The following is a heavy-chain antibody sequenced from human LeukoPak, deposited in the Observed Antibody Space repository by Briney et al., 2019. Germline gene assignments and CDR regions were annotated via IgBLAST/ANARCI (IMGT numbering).Heavy chain of an antibody. Sequence: GGSLRLSCAASGFTFSNHWMHWVRQAPGKGLVWVSRINGDGRSTNYADSVEGRFTISRDNAKNTLYLQMDSLTAEDTAVYYCARDIAVSGNYFDYWGQGTLVTVSS. J-gene: IGHJ4*02. CDR1: GFTFSNHW. CDR2: INGDGRST. CDR3: ARDIAVSGNYFDY. D-gene: IGHD6-19*01. V-gene: IGHV3-74*01.